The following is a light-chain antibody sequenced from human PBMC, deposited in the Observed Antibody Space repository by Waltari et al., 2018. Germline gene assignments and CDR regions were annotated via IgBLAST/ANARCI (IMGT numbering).Light chain of an antibody. CDR1: SSDVGDY. CDR3: SSYAGSNNLV. CDR2: EVT. V-gene: IGLV2-8*01. Sequence: QSALTQPPSASGSPGQSVTISCTGTSSDVGDYVSWYQQHPGKAPKLMISEVTKRPSGGPDRFSGAKAGNTASLTVSGLQSEDEADYYCSSYAGSNNLVVGGGTKLTVL. J-gene: IGLJ2*01.